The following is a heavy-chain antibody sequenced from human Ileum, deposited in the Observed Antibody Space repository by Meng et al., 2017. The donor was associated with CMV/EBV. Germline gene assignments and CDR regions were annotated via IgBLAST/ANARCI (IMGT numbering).Heavy chain of an antibody. V-gene: IGHV3-30*04. Sequence: GGPLRPSCAASGFTFSSYAMHWVRQAPGKGLEWVAVISYDGSNKYYADSVKGRFTISRDNSKNTLYLQMNSLRAEDTAVYYCARGTYYDFWSGYYTGEYFDYWGQGTLVTVSS. CDR3: ARGTYYDFWSGYYTGEYFDY. J-gene: IGHJ4*02. CDR2: ISYDGSNK. CDR1: GFTFSSYA. D-gene: IGHD3-3*01.